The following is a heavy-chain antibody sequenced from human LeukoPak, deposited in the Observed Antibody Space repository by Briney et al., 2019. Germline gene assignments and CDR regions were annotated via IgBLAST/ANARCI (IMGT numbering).Heavy chain of an antibody. D-gene: IGHD3-3*01. J-gene: IGHJ6*03. Sequence: ASVKVSCKASGGTFSSYAVSWVRLTPGQGLEWLGGIIPVFGTTTYAQKFQAKVTMTADKSTNTAYLELRSLRSDDTAVYYCARAEWSYYYYYYMDVWGKGTTVTVSS. V-gene: IGHV1-69*06. CDR2: IIPVFGTT. CDR1: GGTFSSYA. CDR3: ARAEWSYYYYYYMDV.